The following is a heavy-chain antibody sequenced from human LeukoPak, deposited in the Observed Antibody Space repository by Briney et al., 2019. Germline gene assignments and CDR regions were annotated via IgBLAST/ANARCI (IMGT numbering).Heavy chain of an antibody. CDR1: GGSFSGYY. J-gene: IGHJ2*01. D-gene: IGHD1-14*01. V-gene: IGHV4-34*01. CDR3: ARAQPRPRTQHYCYFDL. CDR2: INHSGST. Sequence: SETLSLTCAVYGGSFSGYYWSWVRQPPGKGLEWIGEINHSGSTNYNPSLKSRVTISVDTSKNQFSLKLSSVTAADTAVYYCARAQPRPRTQHYCYFDLWGRGTLVTVSS.